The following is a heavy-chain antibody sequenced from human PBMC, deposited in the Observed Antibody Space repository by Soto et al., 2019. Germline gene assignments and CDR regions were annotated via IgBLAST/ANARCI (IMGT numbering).Heavy chain of an antibody. V-gene: IGHV1-8*01. CDR1: GYTFTSYD. J-gene: IGHJ4*02. Sequence: QVQLVQSGAEVKKPGASVKVSCKASGYTFTSYDINWVRQATGQGLEWMGWVNPNNGHTGYAQKFQGRVTMTRNTSISTAYIELDSLGSEDTAVYYCVRLFYYGSGSWVEWGQGTLVTVSS. D-gene: IGHD3-10*01. CDR3: VRLFYYGSGSWVE. CDR2: VNPNNGHT.